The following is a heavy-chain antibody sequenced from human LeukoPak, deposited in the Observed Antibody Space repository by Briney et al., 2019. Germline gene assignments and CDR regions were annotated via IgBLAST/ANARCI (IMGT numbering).Heavy chain of an antibody. Sequence: PGGSLRLSCAASGFTFSSYAMSWVRQAPGKGLEWVSGISPSGDITYYADSVKGRFTISRDNLKNTLYLEVISLTAEDTAVYYCAKDDAWLKFGEWSQGTLVTVSS. J-gene: IGHJ4*02. CDR3: AKDDAWLKFGE. CDR2: ISPSGDIT. CDR1: GFTFSSYA. D-gene: IGHD3-10*01. V-gene: IGHV3-23*01.